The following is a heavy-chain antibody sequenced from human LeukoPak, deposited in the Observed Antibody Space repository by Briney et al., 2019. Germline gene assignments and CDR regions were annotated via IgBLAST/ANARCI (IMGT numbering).Heavy chain of an antibody. CDR1: GFTFCSYA. D-gene: IGHD5-24*01. Sequence: PGGSLRLSSAASGFTFCSYAMTWVRQAPGKGLEWVSAISGSGGVTYYADSVKGRFTISRDNSKNTLFLQMNSLRGEDTAVYYCARDGVATNDWKPDYWGQGTLVTVSS. V-gene: IGHV3-23*01. CDR2: ISGSGGVT. CDR3: ARDGVATNDWKPDY. J-gene: IGHJ4*02.